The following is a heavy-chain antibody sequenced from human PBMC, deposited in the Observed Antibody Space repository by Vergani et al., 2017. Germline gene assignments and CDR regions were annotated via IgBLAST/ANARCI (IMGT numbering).Heavy chain of an antibody. CDR2: IYYSGST. J-gene: IGHJ4*02. CDR3: ARGGYSYGLGFDY. D-gene: IGHD5-18*01. V-gene: IGHV4-31*11. Sequence: QVQLQQWGAGLLKPSETLSLTCAVYGGSISSGGYYWSWIRQHPGKGLEWIGYIYYSGSTYYNPSLKSRVTISVDTSKNQFSLKLSSVTAADTAVYYCARGGYSYGLGFDYWGQGTLVTVSS. CDR1: GGSISSGGYY.